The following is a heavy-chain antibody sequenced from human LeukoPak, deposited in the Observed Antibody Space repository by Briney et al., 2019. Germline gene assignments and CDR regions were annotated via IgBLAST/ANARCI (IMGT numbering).Heavy chain of an antibody. CDR2: ISSSSSYI. J-gene: IGHJ4*02. CDR1: GFTFSSYS. Sequence: PGGSLRLSCAASGFTFSSYSMNWVRQAPGKGLEWVSSISSSSSYIYYADSVKGRFTISRDNAKNSLYLQINSQRAEDTAVYYCARDHSGSYYPYFDYWGQGTLVTVSS. D-gene: IGHD1-26*01. V-gene: IGHV3-21*01. CDR3: ARDHSGSYYPYFDY.